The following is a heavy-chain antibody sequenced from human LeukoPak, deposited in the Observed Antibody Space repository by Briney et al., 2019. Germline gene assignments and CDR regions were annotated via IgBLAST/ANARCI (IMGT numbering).Heavy chain of an antibody. V-gene: IGHV4-34*01. J-gene: IGHJ4*02. CDR2: INHSGST. Sequence: PSETLSLTCAVYGGSFSGYYWSWIRQPPGKGLEWIGEINHSGSTNYNPSLKSRVTISVDTSKNQFSLKLSSVTAADTAVYYCARGLKLGYYYGPGSYYTYWGQGTLVTVSS. CDR3: ARGLKLGYYYGPGSYYTY. D-gene: IGHD3-10*01. CDR1: GGSFSGYY.